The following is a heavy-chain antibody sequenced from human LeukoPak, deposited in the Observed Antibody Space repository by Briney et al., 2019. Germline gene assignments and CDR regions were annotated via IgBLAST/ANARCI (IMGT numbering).Heavy chain of an antibody. D-gene: IGHD1-26*01. Sequence: SETLSLTCAVYGGSFSGYYWSWIRQPPGKGLEWIGEINHSGSTHYNPSLKSRVTMSVDTSKNQFSLKVSSVTAADTAVYHCARWTLRVGVSRADAFDIWGQGTMVTVSS. J-gene: IGHJ3*02. CDR2: INHSGST. V-gene: IGHV4-34*01. CDR3: ARWTLRVGVSRADAFDI. CDR1: GGSFSGYY.